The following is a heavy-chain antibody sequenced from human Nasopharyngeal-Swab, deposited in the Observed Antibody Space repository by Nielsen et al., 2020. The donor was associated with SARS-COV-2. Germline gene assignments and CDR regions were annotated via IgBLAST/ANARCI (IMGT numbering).Heavy chain of an antibody. J-gene: IGHJ6*03. D-gene: IGHD2-15*01. CDR2: ISAYNGNT. CDR3: ARVSILKVVVVGYYYYMDV. Sequence: WVRQAPGQGLEWMGWISAYNGNTNYAQKLQGRVTMTTDTSTSTAYMELRSLRSDDTAVYYCARVSILKVVVVGYYYYMDVWGKGTTVTVSS. V-gene: IGHV1-18*01.